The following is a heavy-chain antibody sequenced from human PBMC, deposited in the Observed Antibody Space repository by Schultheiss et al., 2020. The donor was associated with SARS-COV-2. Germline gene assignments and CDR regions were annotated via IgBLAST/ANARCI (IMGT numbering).Heavy chain of an antibody. Sequence: GGSLRLSCAASGFTFDDYAMHWVRQAPGKGLEWVSGISWNSGSIGYADSVKGRFTISRDNAKNSLYLQMNSLRAEDTAVYYCAKGGYDFWSGKLGDAFDIWGQGTMVTVSS. CDR1: GFTFDDYA. CDR3: AKGGYDFWSGKLGDAFDI. D-gene: IGHD3-3*01. J-gene: IGHJ3*02. CDR2: ISWNSGSI. V-gene: IGHV3-9*01.